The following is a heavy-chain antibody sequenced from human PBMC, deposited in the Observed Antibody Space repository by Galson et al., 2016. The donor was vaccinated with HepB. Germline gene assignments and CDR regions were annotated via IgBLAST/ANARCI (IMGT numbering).Heavy chain of an antibody. Sequence: VKVSCKASGYTFIRYYIHWVRQAPGQGLEWMGIINPSGGTTTYAQKFQGRVTMTRDTSTSTVYMELSSLRSEDTAIYYCARRYCIISSCHARDAFDIWGQGTMVTVSS. CDR1: GYTFIRYY. V-gene: IGHV1-46*01. J-gene: IGHJ3*02. CDR2: INPSGGTT. CDR3: ARRYCIISSCHARDAFDI. D-gene: IGHD2-2*01.